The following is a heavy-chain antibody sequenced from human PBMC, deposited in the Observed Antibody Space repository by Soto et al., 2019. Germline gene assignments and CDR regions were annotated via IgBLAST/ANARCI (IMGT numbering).Heavy chain of an antibody. J-gene: IGHJ5*02. V-gene: IGHV4-61*03. CDR1: GASVSSGTYY. CDR2: IYYTGST. Sequence: HVQLQESGPGLVKASETLSLTCTVSGASVSSGTYYWTWIRQAPGKGLEWIGHIYYTGSTNYNPSLNDRSTISVDTSKNHFSLQLTSVTAADTAVYYCARGAGFSYASTWFDIWGQGTLVSVSS. CDR3: ARGAGFSYASTWFDI. D-gene: IGHD5-18*01.